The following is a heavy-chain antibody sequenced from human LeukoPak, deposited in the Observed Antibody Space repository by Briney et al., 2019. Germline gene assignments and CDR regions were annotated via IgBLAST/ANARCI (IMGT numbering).Heavy chain of an antibody. CDR3: AGGYCSSTSCRGAFDI. Sequence: PSETLSLTCAVYGGSFSGYYWSWIRQPPGKGLEWIGEINHSGSTNYNPSLKSRVTISVDTSKNQFSLKLSSVTAADTAVYYCAGGYCSSTSCRGAFDIWGQGTMVTVSS. CDR1: GGSFSGYY. CDR2: INHSGST. D-gene: IGHD2-2*01. V-gene: IGHV4-34*01. J-gene: IGHJ3*02.